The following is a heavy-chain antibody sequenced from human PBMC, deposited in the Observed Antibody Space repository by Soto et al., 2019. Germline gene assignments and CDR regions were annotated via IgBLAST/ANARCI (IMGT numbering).Heavy chain of an antibody. Sequence: QVQLVQSGAEVKKPGSSVKVSCKASGGTFSSYAISWVRQAPGQGLEWMGGIIPIFGTANYAQKFQCRVTITADESTSTAYKELSSRRSEDTAVYYCARMGYYDFWRGYLNWFDPWGQGTLVTVSS. CDR1: GGTFSSYA. CDR2: IIPIFGTA. J-gene: IGHJ5*02. V-gene: IGHV1-69*12. CDR3: ARMGYYDFWRGYLNWFDP. D-gene: IGHD3-3*01.